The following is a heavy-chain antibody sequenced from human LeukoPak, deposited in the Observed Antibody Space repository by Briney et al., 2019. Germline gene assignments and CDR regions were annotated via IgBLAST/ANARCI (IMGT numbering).Heavy chain of an antibody. V-gene: IGHV3-23*01. CDR2: ISGSGGGT. CDR3: AKAGPFVIRGVYYFDY. J-gene: IGHJ4*02. CDR1: GFTFSSCA. D-gene: IGHD3-10*01. Sequence: PGGSLRLSCAASGFTFSSCAMTWVRQALGKGLEWVSGISGSGGGTYYADSVKGRFTISRDNSRNTLYLQMNSLRAEDTAVYYCAKAGPFVIRGVYYFDYWGQGTLVTVSS.